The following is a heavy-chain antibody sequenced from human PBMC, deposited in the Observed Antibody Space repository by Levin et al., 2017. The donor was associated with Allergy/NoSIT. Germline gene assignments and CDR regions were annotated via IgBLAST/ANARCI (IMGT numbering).Heavy chain of an antibody. D-gene: IGHD3-10*01. V-gene: IGHV3-53*01. J-gene: IGHJ4*02. CDR1: GFTVSSNY. Sequence: PGESLKISCAASGFTVSSNYMSWVRQAPGKGLEWVSVIYSDGSTYYADSAKGRFTISRDNSKNTLYLQMNSLRAEDTAVYYCARLLGGGQFDYWGQGTLVTVSS. CDR3: ARLLGGGQFDY. CDR2: IYSDGST.